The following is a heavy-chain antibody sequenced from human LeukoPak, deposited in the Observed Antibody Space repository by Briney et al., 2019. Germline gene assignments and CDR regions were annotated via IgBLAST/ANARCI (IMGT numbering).Heavy chain of an antibody. CDR2: ISSSSSLI. Sequence: GGSLRLSCAASGFTFSNYGMNWVRQAPGKGLEGISYISSSSSLIYYADSVKGRFTISRDNAKNSLSLQMNSLRDEDTAVYYCARGKIGYYYGDYDGYWGQGTLVTVSS. CDR1: GFTFSNYG. J-gene: IGHJ4*02. V-gene: IGHV3-48*02. CDR3: ARGKIGYYYGDYDGY. D-gene: IGHD4-17*01.